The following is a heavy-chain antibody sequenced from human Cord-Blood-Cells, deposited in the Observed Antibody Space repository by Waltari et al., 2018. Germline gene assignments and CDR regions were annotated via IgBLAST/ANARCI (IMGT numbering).Heavy chain of an antibody. CDR3: ARPGIAAAGTNWFDP. J-gene: IGHJ5*02. Sequence: QVQLQQWGAGLLKPSETLSLTCAVYGGSFSGYYWSWIRQPPGKGLEWIGEINHRGSTNYNPSLKSRVTISVDTSKNQFSLKLSSVTAADTAVYYCARPGIAAAGTNWFDPWGQGTLVTVSS. CDR1: GGSFSGYY. CDR2: INHRGST. D-gene: IGHD6-13*01. V-gene: IGHV4-34*01.